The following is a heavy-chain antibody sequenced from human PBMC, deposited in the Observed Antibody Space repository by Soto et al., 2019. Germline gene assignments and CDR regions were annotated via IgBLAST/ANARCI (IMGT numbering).Heavy chain of an antibody. D-gene: IGHD1-1*01. CDR3: ARVTPGNNLYYFSGLDV. CDR2: ISYEGSNT. J-gene: IGHJ6*04. V-gene: IGHV3-30-3*01. Sequence: GGSLRLSCVASGFTFDTYGIHWVRQAPGKGLQWVALISYEGSNTYYADSVRGRFTISRDNSKNTLYLQINALRPEDTGVYYCARVTPGNNLYYFSGLDVRGKGTSVTVSS. CDR1: GFTFDTYG.